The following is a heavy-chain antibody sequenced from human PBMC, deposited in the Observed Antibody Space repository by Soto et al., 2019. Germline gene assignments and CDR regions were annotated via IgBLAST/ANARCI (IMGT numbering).Heavy chain of an antibody. Sequence: EVQVVESGGGLFQPGGSLRLPCAASGFTFSNLWMPWVGQAPGKGREWLANIKKDGSEKYYLASVKGRFTLSRDNAKNSLYLQMNSLKAEDTAVYYCARDSAYCRSTSCYLSYYYYMEVWGKGTMVTVSS. CDR1: GFTFSNLW. CDR3: ARDSAYCRSTSCYLSYYYYMEV. V-gene: IGHV3-7*01. D-gene: IGHD2-2*01. CDR2: IKKDGSEK. J-gene: IGHJ6*03.